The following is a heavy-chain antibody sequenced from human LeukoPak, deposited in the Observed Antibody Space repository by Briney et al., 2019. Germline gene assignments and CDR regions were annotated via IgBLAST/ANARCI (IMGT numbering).Heavy chain of an antibody. Sequence: SETLSLTCTVSGGSISSSSYYWGWIRQPPGKGLEWIGSIYYSWSTYYNPSLKSRVTISVDTSKNQFSLKLSSVTAADTAVYYCASVLLRLLDYWGQGTLVTVSS. J-gene: IGHJ4*02. CDR2: IYYSWST. CDR1: GGSISSSSYY. CDR3: ASVLLRLLDY. V-gene: IGHV4-39*01. D-gene: IGHD4-17*01.